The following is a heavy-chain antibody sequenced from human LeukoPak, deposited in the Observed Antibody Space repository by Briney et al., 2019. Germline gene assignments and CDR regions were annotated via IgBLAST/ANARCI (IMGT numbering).Heavy chain of an antibody. D-gene: IGHD4/OR15-4a*01. V-gene: IGHV3-23*01. CDR3: AKGLTPDY. Sequence: GGSLRLSCAASGFTFGNYAMTWARQAPGKGLEWVSGISGSGGTTYYADSVKGRFTISRDNAKNTLYLEMSSLRAEDTAVYYCAKGLTPDYWGQGTLVTVSS. CDR2: ISGSGGTT. J-gene: IGHJ4*02. CDR1: GFTFGNYA.